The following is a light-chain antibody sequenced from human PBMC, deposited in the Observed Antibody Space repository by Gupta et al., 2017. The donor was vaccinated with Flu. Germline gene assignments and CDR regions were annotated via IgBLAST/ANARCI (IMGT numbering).Light chain of an antibody. CDR2: GAS. Sequence: EIVMTQSPATLSVSPGERATLSCRASQSVSSNLAWYQQKPGQAPRLLIYGASTRATGIPARFSGSGSGTEFTLTISSLQSEDFALYYWQQDNNWHQFGQGTKVEIK. J-gene: IGKJ1*01. CDR3: QQDNNWHQ. CDR1: QSVSSN. V-gene: IGKV3-15*01.